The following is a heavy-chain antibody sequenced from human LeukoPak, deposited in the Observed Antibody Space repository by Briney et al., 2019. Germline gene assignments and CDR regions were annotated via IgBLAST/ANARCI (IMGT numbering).Heavy chain of an antibody. V-gene: IGHV3-21*01. CDR2: ISSSSSYI. J-gene: IGHJ4*02. D-gene: IGHD2-15*01. CDR1: GFTVSIYS. Sequence: PGGSLRLSCAASGFTVSIYSIDWVRQAPGKGLEWVSSISSSSSYIYYTDSVKGRFTISRDNAKKSLYLQMNSLRAEDTAVYYCAKDSDLHCSGGSCTSFGCWGQGTLVTVSS. CDR3: AKDSDLHCSGGSCTSFGC.